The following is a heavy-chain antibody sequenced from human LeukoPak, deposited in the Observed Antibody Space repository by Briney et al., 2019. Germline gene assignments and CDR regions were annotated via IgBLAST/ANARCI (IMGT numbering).Heavy chain of an antibody. CDR2: IYNSGST. D-gene: IGHD2-2*01. Sequence: SETLSLTCTVSGGSVTSDIYYWSWIRQPPGKGLEWIGYIYNSGSTNYNPSLKSRVTISVDTSKDQFSLRLGSVTAADTAVYYCARGYCGSTSCYGVFDYWGQATLVTVSS. CDR1: GGSVTSDIYY. CDR3: ARGYCGSTSCYGVFDY. V-gene: IGHV4-61*01. J-gene: IGHJ4*02.